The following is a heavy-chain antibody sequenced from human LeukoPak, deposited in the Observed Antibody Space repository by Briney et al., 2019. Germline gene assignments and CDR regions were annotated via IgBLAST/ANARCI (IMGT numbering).Heavy chain of an antibody. CDR3: TRDSQTTLVTPGLSDH. CDR1: GESFSGYY. V-gene: IGHV4-59*01. D-gene: IGHD4-23*01. CDR2: IHDSGST. Sequence: PSETLSLTCAVYGESFSGYYWSWFRQPPGKGLEWIGCIHDSGSTNYNPSLKSRVTISVDTSKNQFSVKLTSVTAADTAVYYCTRDSQTTLVTPGLSDHWGQGTLVTVSS. J-gene: IGHJ4*02.